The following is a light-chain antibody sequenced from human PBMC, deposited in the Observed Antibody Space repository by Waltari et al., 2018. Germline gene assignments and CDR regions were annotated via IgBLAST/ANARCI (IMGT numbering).Light chain of an antibody. CDR2: EVN. CDR1: SRDIGSSKY. J-gene: IGLJ2*01. V-gene: IGLV2-8*01. Sequence: QSALTQPPSASGSPGQSVTISCTGTSRDIGSSKYVSWYQQPPPKAPKLMIYEVNKRPSGVPDRFSGSKSGNTASLTVSGVQADDEADYYCSSYAGSSNLIFGGGTKLTVL. CDR3: SSYAGSSNLI.